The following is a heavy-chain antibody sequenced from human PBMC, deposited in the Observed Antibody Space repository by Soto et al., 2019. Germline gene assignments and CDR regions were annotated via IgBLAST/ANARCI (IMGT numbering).Heavy chain of an antibody. CDR2: IDPSDSYT. CDR3: ASSPLYSSGLKLDDYYYGMDV. CDR1: GYSFTSYW. D-gene: IGHD6-19*01. V-gene: IGHV5-10-1*01. Sequence: PGECLNISCKGSGYSFTSYWISLVRQMPGKGLEWMGRIDPSDSYTNYSPSFQGHVTISADKSISTAYLQWSSLKASDTAMYYCASSPLYSSGLKLDDYYYGMDVWGQGTTVTVSS. J-gene: IGHJ6*02.